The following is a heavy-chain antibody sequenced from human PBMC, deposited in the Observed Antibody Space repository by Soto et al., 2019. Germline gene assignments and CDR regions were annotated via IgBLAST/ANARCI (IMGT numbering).Heavy chain of an antibody. Sequence: SETLPHLRCLWWVLQWLLLELDPPAPREGAGVDWEINHSGSTNYSPSLKSRVTISVDTSKDQFSRKLSSVTAADTAVYYCARGLTSGLVVPAALRGGYNWFDPWGQGTLVTVSS. CDR3: ARGLTSGLVVPAALRGGYNWFDP. D-gene: IGHD2-2*02. CDR1: WVLQWLL. J-gene: IGHJ5*02. CDR2: INHSGST. V-gene: IGHV4-34*01.